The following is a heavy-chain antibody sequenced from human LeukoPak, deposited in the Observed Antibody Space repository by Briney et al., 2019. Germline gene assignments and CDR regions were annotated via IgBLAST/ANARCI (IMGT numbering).Heavy chain of an antibody. J-gene: IGHJ4*02. CDR2: IKEDGSEK. D-gene: IGHD3-16*01. CDR1: GFTFSSYW. CDR3: ARDGPGGYLDY. Sequence: GGSLRLSCAASGFTFSSYWMSWVRQAPGKRLEWVANIKEDGSEKYYVDSVKGRFTISRDNAKNSLYLQMNSLRAEDTAMYYCARDGPGGYLDYWGQGTLVTVSS. V-gene: IGHV3-7*01.